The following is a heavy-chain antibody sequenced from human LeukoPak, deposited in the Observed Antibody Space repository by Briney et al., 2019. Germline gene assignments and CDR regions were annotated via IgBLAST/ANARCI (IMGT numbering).Heavy chain of an antibody. V-gene: IGHV1-69*13. CDR3: ARGPRYSYEINYFDY. J-gene: IGHJ4*02. CDR2: IIPIFGTA. D-gene: IGHD5-18*01. Sequence: ASVKVSCKASGGTFSSYAISWVRQAPGQGLEWMGGIIPIFGTANYAQKFQGRVTITADESTSTAYMELSSLRSEDTAVYYCARGPRYSYEINYFDYWGQGTLVTVSS. CDR1: GGTFSSYA.